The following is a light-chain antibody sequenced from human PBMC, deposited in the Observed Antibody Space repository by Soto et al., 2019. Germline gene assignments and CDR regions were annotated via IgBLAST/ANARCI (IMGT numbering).Light chain of an antibody. CDR3: QQYNSYSSYT. J-gene: IGKJ2*01. CDR2: KAS. Sequence: DIQMTQSPSTLSASVGDRVTITCRASQSISSWLAWYQQKPGKAPKLLIYKASSLESGVPSRFSGSGSGTEFTLTISSLQPDDFATYYCQQYNSYSSYTFGQGTKLAIK. CDR1: QSISSW. V-gene: IGKV1-5*03.